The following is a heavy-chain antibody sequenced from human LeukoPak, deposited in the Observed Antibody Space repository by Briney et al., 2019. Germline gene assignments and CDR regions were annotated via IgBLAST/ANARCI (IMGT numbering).Heavy chain of an antibody. CDR1: GASISNYY. CDR3: ARGRYLTTSGGAAAGFLDY. V-gene: IGHV4-59*01. Sequence: PSETLSLTCTVSGASISNYYWSWIRQPPGKTLEWIGYMIYSGSTNYNPSLKSRVTMSIDTSKNEFSLSLTSVTAADTAVYYCARGRYLTTSGGAAAGFLDYWGQGSLVTVST. D-gene: IGHD6-13*01. CDR2: MIYSGST. J-gene: IGHJ4*02.